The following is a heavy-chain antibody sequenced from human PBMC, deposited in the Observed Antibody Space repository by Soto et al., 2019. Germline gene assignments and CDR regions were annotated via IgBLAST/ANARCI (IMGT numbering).Heavy chain of an antibody. Sequence: SETLSLTCDVSGVSITSHYWNWIRQSPGMGLEWIGSTYFRGSASYNPSLKSRVTISLDTSKDQLSLTLSAVTAADSAVYYGARDLRSRGWFDPWGPGILVTVSS. V-gene: IGHV4-59*11. J-gene: IGHJ5*02. CDR2: TYFRGSA. CDR1: GVSITSHY. CDR3: ARDLRSRGWFDP.